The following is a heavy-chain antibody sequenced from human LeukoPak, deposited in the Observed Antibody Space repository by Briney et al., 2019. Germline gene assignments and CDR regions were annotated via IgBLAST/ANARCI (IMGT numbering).Heavy chain of an antibody. CDR3: ARRYYYDSHHDY. D-gene: IGHD3-22*01. CDR2: IYNSGST. V-gene: IGHV4-59*08. Sequence: SETLSLTCTVSGDSIRIHHWSWIRQSPGKGLEWIGYIYNSGSTNYNPSLRSRVTISVDTSKNQFSLKLSSVTAADTAVYYCARRYYYDSHHDYWGQGALVTVSS. CDR1: GDSIRIHH. J-gene: IGHJ4*02.